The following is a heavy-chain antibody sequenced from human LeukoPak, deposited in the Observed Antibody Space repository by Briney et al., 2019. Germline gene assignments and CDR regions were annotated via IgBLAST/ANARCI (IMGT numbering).Heavy chain of an antibody. J-gene: IGHJ1*01. CDR3: ARRTPGYCSGGSCYGFQH. D-gene: IGHD2-15*01. CDR1: GFTFNNYA. Sequence: GGSLRLSCAASGFTFNNYAVSWVRQAPGKGLQWVSSLSDGGIGIYYADSVRGRFTISRDNFKSTVFLQMNSLRAEDTAVYYCARRTPGYCSGGSCYGFQHWGQGTLVTVSS. V-gene: IGHV3-23*01. CDR2: LSDGGIGI.